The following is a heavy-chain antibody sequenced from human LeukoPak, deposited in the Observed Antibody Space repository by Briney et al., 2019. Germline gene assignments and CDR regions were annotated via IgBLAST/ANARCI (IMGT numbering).Heavy chain of an antibody. J-gene: IGHJ4*02. V-gene: IGHV3-21*04. D-gene: IGHD5-12*01. CDR1: GFAFETYA. CDR2: ISGTSSDI. Sequence: GGSLRLSCVASGFAFETYAMNWVRQAPGKGLEWVSFISGTSSDINYADSARDRFTISRDNAKNSLFLQMDSLRVEDTAVYYCAKGLFSGYDKYLDSWGQGTLVTVSS. CDR3: AKGLFSGYDKYLDS.